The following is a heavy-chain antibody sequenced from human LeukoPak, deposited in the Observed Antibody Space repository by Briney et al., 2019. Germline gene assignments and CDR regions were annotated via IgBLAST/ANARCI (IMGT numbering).Heavy chain of an antibody. D-gene: IGHD6-13*01. V-gene: IGHV1-46*01. Sequence: ASVKVSCKASGYTFTRYYMHWVRQAPGQGLEWMGIINPSGGSTNYAQEFQGRVTMTRDMSTSTVYMELSSLRSDDTAVYYCARAVSIAAAGDFDYWGQGTLVTVSS. J-gene: IGHJ4*02. CDR3: ARAVSIAAAGDFDY. CDR2: INPSGGST. CDR1: GYTFTRYY.